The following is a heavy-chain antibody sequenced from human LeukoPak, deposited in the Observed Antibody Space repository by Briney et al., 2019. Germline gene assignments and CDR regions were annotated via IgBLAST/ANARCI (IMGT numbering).Heavy chain of an antibody. CDR3: ARGDYYDSSGYYYEAY. CDR2: ISITSSYI. CDR1: GFTFSSYS. V-gene: IGHV3-21*01. Sequence: GGSLRLSCAASGFTFSSYSMNWVRQAPGKGLEWVSSISITSSYIYYADSVKGRFTISRDNAKNSLYLQMNSLRAEDTAVYYCARGDYYDSSGYYYEAYWGQGTLVTVSS. D-gene: IGHD3-22*01. J-gene: IGHJ4*02.